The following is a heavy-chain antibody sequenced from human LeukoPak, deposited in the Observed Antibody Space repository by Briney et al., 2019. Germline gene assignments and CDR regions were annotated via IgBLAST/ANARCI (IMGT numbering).Heavy chain of an antibody. J-gene: IGHJ1*01. CDR3: AHSMVRGVLEYFQH. CDR1: GGSISSYY. CDR2: IYYSGST. D-gene: IGHD3-10*01. V-gene: IGHV4-59*08. Sequence: SETLSLTCTVSGGSISSYYWSWIRQPPGKGQERIGYIYYSGSTNYNPSLKSRVTISVDTSKNQFSLKLSSVTVADTAVYYCAHSMVRGVLEYFQHWGQGTLVTVSS.